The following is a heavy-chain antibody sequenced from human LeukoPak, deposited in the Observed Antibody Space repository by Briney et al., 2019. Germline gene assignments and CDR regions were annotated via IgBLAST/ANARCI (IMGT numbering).Heavy chain of an antibody. CDR2: ISGSGGST. J-gene: IGHJ4*02. D-gene: IGHD2-15*01. Sequence: GGSLRLSCAASGFTFSSYSMIEVRQAPGKGLEWVSAISGSGGSTYYADSVKGRFTISRDNSKNTLYLQMNSLRAEDTAVYYCAKDWDVVVVAAMDYWGQGTLVTVSS. V-gene: IGHV3-23*01. CDR1: GFTFSSYS. CDR3: AKDWDVVVVAAMDY.